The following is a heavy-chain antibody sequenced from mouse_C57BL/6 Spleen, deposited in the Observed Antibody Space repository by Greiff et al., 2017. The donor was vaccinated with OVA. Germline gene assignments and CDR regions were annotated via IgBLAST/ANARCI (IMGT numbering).Heavy chain of an antibody. CDR3: ARGGYYDHYYAMDY. CDR2: ISDGGSYT. J-gene: IGHJ4*01. D-gene: IGHD2-4*01. CDR1: GFTFSSYA. V-gene: IGHV5-4*01. Sequence: EVQRVESGGGLVKPGGSLKLSCAASGFTFSSYAMSWVRQTPEKRLEWVATISDGGSYTYYPDNVKGRFTISRDNAKNNLYLQMSHLKSEDTAMYYCARGGYYDHYYAMDYWGQGTSVTVSS.